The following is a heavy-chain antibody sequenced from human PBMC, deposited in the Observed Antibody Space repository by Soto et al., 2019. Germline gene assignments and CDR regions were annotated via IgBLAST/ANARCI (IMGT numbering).Heavy chain of an antibody. CDR1: GGSISSGGYY. J-gene: IGHJ4*02. Sequence: SETLSLTCTVSGGSISSGGYYWSWIRQHPGKGLEWIGYIYYSGSTYYNPCLKSRVTISVDTSKNQFSLKLNSVTAADTAVYYCARFGYSTNIGIDYWGQGTLVTVSS. CDR3: ARFGYSTNIGIDY. D-gene: IGHD3-22*01. CDR2: IYYSGST. V-gene: IGHV4-31*03.